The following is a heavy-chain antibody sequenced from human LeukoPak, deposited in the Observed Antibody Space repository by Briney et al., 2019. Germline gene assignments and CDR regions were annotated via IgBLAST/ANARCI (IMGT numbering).Heavy chain of an antibody. CDR2: IIPIFGTA. J-gene: IGHJ3*02. CDR1: GGTFSSYA. CDR3: AHYCSGGSCPDGDDAFDI. V-gene: IGHV1-69*06. Sequence: SVKVSCKASGGTFSSYAISWVRQAPGQGLEWMGGIIPIFGTANYAQKFQGRVTITADKSTSTAYMELSSLRSEDTAVYYCAHYCSGGSCPDGDDAFDIWGQGTMDTVSS. D-gene: IGHD2-15*01.